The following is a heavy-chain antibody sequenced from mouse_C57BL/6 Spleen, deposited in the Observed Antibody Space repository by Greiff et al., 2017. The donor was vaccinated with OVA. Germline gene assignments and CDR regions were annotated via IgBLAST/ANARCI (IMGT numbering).Heavy chain of an antibody. CDR2: IDPSDSYT. J-gene: IGHJ4*01. D-gene: IGHD6-5*01. CDR1: GYTFTSYW. CDR3: ASYDSYAMDY. Sequence: QVQLQQSGAELVKPGASVKLSCKASGYTFTSYWMQWVKQRPGQGLEWIGEIDPSDSYTNYNQKVKGKATLTVDTSSSTAYMQLSSLTSEDSAVYYCASYDSYAMDYWGQGTSVTVSS. V-gene: IGHV1-50*01.